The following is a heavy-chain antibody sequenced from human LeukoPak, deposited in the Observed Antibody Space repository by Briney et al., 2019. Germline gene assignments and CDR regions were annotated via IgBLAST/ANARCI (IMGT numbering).Heavy chain of an antibody. CDR2: ISYDGGNK. CDR1: GFTFSSYG. V-gene: IGHV3-30*18. D-gene: IGHD1-26*01. CDR3: AKPPPYSGSYPTNAFDI. Sequence: GGSLRLSCAASGFTFSSYGMHWVRQAPGEGLEWVAVISYDGGNKYYADSVKGRFTISRDNSKNTLYLQMNSLRAEDTAVYYCAKPPPYSGSYPTNAFDIWGQGTMVTVSS. J-gene: IGHJ3*02.